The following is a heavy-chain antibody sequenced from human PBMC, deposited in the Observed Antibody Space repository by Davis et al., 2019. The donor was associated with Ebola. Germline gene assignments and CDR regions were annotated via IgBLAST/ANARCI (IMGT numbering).Heavy chain of an antibody. CDR3: AGVLLWFGEPASLAFDI. CDR1: GFNFRSYG. V-gene: IGHV3-33*01. J-gene: IGHJ3*02. CDR2: IWYDGSRK. Sequence: GESLKISCAASGFNFRSYGMHWVRQAPDKGLEWVAVIWYDGSRKYYGDSVKGRFTISRDNSNNLLYLQMNSLRAEDTAVYYCAGVLLWFGEPASLAFDIWGQGTMVTVSS. D-gene: IGHD3-10*01.